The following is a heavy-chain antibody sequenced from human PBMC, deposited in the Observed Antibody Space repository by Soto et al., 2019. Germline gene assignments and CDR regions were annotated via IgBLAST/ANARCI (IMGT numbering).Heavy chain of an antibody. V-gene: IGHV4-31*03. J-gene: IGHJ4*02. CDR2: IYYSGST. CDR3: ARGLGGDYIDC. Sequence: QVQLQESGPGLVKPSQTLSLTCTVSGGSISSGGYYWSWIRQHPGKCLEWIGYIYYSGSTFNNPYLKAXXTXTXXTSKSQFPLKLSSLTAADTAVYYWARGLGGDYIDCWGQGTLVTVSS. D-gene: IGHD4-17*01. CDR1: GGSISSGGYY.